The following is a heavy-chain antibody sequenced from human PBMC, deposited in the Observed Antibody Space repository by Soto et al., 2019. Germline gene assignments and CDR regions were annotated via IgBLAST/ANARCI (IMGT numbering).Heavy chain of an antibody. D-gene: IGHD2-21*02. Sequence: GASVKVSCKASGGSFNSFAISWVRQAPGQGLEWMGGIIPIFGAASYGQRIQDRVTITADESTSTAFMGLSSLRSEDTAVYYCATSGECGGDCYVYRMDVWGQGTTVTVSS. V-gene: IGHV1-69*13. CDR1: GGSFNSFA. CDR3: ATSGECGGDCYVYRMDV. CDR2: IIPIFGAA. J-gene: IGHJ6*02.